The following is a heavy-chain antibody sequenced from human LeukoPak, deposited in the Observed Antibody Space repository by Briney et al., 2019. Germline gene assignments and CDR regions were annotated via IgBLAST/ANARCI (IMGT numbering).Heavy chain of an antibody. CDR3: AGGGHHPRGYYYYYYGMDV. CDR2: IYYTGST. J-gene: IGHJ6*02. Sequence: SETLSLTCTVSGGSISSSSYYWGWIRQPPGKGLEWIGSIYYTGSTYYNPSLKSRVTISVDTSKNQFSLKLSSVTAADTAVYYCAGGGHHPRGYYYYYYGMDVWGQGTTVTVSS. CDR1: GGSISSSSYY. V-gene: IGHV4-39*07. D-gene: IGHD1-26*01.